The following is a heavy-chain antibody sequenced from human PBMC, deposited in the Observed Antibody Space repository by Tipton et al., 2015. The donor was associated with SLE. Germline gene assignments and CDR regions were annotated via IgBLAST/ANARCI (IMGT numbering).Heavy chain of an antibody. D-gene: IGHD3-10*01. V-gene: IGHV4-39*01. CDR1: GGSISSSSYY. CDR3: AGRRGAVDY. Sequence: LSCTVSGGSISSSSYYVGWIRQPRGKGLEWIGSLYYSGRTYYNPSLKSRVTISVDTSKNQFSLKLSSVTAADTAVYYCAGRRGAVDYWGQGTLVTVSS. CDR2: LYYSGRT. J-gene: IGHJ4*02.